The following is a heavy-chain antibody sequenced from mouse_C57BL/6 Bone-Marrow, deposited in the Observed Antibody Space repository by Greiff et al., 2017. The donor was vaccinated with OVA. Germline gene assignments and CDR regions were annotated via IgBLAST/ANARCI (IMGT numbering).Heavy chain of an antibody. Sequence: EVQVEESGPGLAKPSQTLSLTCSVTGYSITSDYWNWIRKFPGNKLEYMGYISYSGSTYYNPSLKSRISITRDTSKNQYYLQLNSVTTEDTATYYCARRLRRGNWYFDVWGTGTTVTVSS. CDR2: ISYSGST. D-gene: IGHD2-4*01. CDR3: ARRLRRGNWYFDV. CDR1: GYSITSDY. J-gene: IGHJ1*03. V-gene: IGHV3-8*01.